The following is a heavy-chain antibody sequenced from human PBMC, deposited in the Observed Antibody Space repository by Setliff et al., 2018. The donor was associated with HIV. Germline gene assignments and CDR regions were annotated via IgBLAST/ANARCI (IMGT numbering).Heavy chain of an antibody. CDR1: GGSISSGSYY. CDR2: IYTTGIT. CDR3: ARVQMAYAAFDV. J-gene: IGHJ3*01. Sequence: SETLSLTCTVSGGSISSGSYYWSWIRQPAGKGLEWIGRIYTTGITNYIPSLKSRVTISLDTSKHQFSLKLSSVTAADTAVYYCARVQMAYAAFDVWGQGTMVTVSS. D-gene: IGHD4-17*01. V-gene: IGHV4-61*02.